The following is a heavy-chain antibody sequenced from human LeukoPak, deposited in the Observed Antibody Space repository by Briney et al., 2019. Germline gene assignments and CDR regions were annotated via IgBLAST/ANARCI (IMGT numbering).Heavy chain of an antibody. CDR2: IYSGGST. Sequence: PGGSLRLSCAASGFTVSSNYMSWVRQAPGKGLEWVSVIYSGGSTYYADSVKGRFIVSRDNSKNNLHLQMSSLRAGDTAVYYCAKAAARDYFEHWGQGTLVTVSS. V-gene: IGHV3-53*01. CDR3: AKAAARDYFEH. CDR1: GFTVSSNY. D-gene: IGHD2-15*01. J-gene: IGHJ1*01.